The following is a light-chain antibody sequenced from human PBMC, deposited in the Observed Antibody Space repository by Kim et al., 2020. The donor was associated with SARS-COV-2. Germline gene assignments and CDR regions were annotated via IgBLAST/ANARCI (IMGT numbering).Light chain of an antibody. J-gene: IGLJ3*02. CDR1: ISNIGSNY. CDR2: SND. CDR3: AAWDDSLKGSV. Sequence: GQSVTISCSGSISNIGSNYVNWYQQLPGTAPKLLMYSNDYRTSGVPDRFSGSKSGTSASLASSGLQSEDEADYYCAAWDDSLKGSVFGGGTQLTVL. V-gene: IGLV1-44*01.